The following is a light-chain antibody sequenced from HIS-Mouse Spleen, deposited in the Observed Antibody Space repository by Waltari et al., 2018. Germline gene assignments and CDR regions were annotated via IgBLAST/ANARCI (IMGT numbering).Light chain of an antibody. CDR3: YSTDSSGNHRV. CDR2: EDS. J-gene: IGLJ2*01. V-gene: IGLV3-10*01. CDR1: ALPKKY. Sequence: SYELTQPPSVSVSPGQTARITCSGDALPKKYAYWYQKKSGQAPVLVIYEDSKRPSGIPKGFSGSRSGTMATLTISGAQVEDEADYSCYSTDSSGNHRVFGGGTKLTVL.